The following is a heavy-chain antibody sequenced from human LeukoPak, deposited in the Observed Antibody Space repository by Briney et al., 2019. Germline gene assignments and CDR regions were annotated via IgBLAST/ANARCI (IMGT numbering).Heavy chain of an antibody. Sequence: GGSLRLSCAASGFTFSSYSMNWVRQAPGKGREWVSSISSSSSYIYYADSVKGRFTISRDNAKNSLYLQMNSLRAKDTALYYCARDYYDSSGSSWFDPWGQGTLVTVSS. V-gene: IGHV3-21*01. CDR2: ISSSSSYI. J-gene: IGHJ5*02. CDR3: ARDYYDSSGSSWFDP. CDR1: GFTFSSYS. D-gene: IGHD3-22*01.